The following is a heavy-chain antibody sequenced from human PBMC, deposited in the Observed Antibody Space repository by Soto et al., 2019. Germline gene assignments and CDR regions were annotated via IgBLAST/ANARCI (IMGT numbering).Heavy chain of an antibody. Sequence: QVQLVESGGGVVQPGRSLRLSCAASGLTYSSYAMHWVRQAPGKGLEWVAVISYDGSNKYYADSVKGRFTISRDISKNTLYLQMNSLRAEDTAVYYCARDKSPYSSGWHNRHFDYWGQGTLAIVSS. J-gene: IGHJ4*02. CDR3: ARDKSPYSSGWHNRHFDY. CDR1: GLTYSSYA. CDR2: ISYDGSNK. D-gene: IGHD6-19*01. V-gene: IGHV3-30-3*01.